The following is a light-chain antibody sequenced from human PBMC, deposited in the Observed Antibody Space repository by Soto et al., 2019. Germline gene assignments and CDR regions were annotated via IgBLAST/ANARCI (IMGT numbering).Light chain of an antibody. CDR2: DNN. J-gene: IGLJ1*01. V-gene: IGLV1-51*01. CDR3: ATWDSSFYV. CDR1: SSNIGNNY. Sequence: QSVLTQPPSVSAAPGQKVTISCSGSSSNIGNNYVSWYQQLPGTAPKLLIYDNNKRPSGIPDRFSGSKSGTSATLGITGLQTGDEADYYCATWDSSFYVFGTGTKVTVL.